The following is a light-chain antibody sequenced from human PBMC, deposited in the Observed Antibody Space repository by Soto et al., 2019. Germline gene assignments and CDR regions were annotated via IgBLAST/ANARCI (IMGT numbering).Light chain of an antibody. J-gene: IGKJ4*01. CDR2: DAS. CDR3: QQTYSTPLT. V-gene: IGKV1-5*01. CDR1: QTIINW. Sequence: DIQMTQSPSTLSASVGDRVTITCRASQTIINWLAWYQQKPGKAPKLLIYDASSLESGVPSRFSGSGSGTEFTLTISSLQPDDFATYYCQQTYSTPLTFGGGTKVDIK.